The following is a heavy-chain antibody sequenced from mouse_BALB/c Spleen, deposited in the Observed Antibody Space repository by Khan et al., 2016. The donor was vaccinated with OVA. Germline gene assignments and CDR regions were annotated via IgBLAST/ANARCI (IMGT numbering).Heavy chain of an antibody. CDR1: GYSFTGYY. CDR3: ARGYDFFAY. D-gene: IGHD2-14*01. CDR2: VNPNTGNT. V-gene: IGHV1-26*01. J-gene: IGHJ3*01. Sequence: EVQLKESGPDLVKPGASVKMSCKASGYSFTGYYMNWVKQSHGKSLECIGRVNPNTGNTNYNQKFRGKAILIVDTSSSTAYMELRSLTSEDSAVYYCARGYDFFAYWGQGNLVTVSA.